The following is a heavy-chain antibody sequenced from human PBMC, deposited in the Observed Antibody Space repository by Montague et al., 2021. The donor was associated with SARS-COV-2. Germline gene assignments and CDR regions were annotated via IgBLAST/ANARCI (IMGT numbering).Heavy chain of an antibody. CDR1: GGSITGFS. CDR2: ATTSGTT. D-gene: IGHD6-6*01. Sequence: SETLSLTCAVSGGSITGFSWSWVRQPAGKGLEWIGRATTSGTTNYSPSLRSRVTMSVDTSKNQFSLNLNSVTAADTAIYYCARTPTRPLSLDSWGQGILVTVSS. CDR3: ARTPTRPLSLDS. V-gene: IGHV4-4*07. J-gene: IGHJ4*02.